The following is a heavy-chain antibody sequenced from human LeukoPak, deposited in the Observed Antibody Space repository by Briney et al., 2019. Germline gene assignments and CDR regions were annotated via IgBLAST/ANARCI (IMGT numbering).Heavy chain of an antibody. CDR2: ISYDGSNK. Sequence: PGGSLRLSCAASGFTFSSYGMHWVRQAPGKGLEWVAVISYDGSNKYYADSVKGRFTISRDNSKNTLYLQMNSLKTEDTAVYYCTTAAYGSGSYRDYWGQGTLVTVSS. CDR3: TTAAYGSGSYRDY. D-gene: IGHD3-10*01. J-gene: IGHJ4*02. CDR1: GFTFSSYG. V-gene: IGHV3-33*05.